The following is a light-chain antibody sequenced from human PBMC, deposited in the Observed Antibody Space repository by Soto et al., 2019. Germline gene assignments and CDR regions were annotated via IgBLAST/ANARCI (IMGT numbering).Light chain of an antibody. J-gene: IGKJ5*01. V-gene: IGKV3-11*01. CDR2: GAF. CDR1: PSVTNY. Sequence: EIVLTQSPATLSLSPGERATLSCRASPSVTNYLAWYQQKPGQPPGLLIYGAFNRAAGIPARFSGSGSGTDFTLTISSLEPEDFAVYFCHQRNNWPPITFGQGTRLEIK. CDR3: HQRNNWPPIT.